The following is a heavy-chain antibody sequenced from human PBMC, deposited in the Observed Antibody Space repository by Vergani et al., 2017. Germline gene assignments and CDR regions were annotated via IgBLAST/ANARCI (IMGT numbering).Heavy chain of an antibody. CDR1: GFTFSNSA. D-gene: IGHD4-23*01. CDR3: AKKSQPYGGSAEYPEY. CDR2: ISGDGGSI. J-gene: IGHJ4*02. Sequence: EVHLLESGGGLVQSGGSLRLSCAASGFTFSNSAVSWVRQAPGRGLAWVSVISGDGGSIFYADSVKGRFTISRDNSKNTLYLQMNSLRAEDTAVYYCAKKSQPYGGSAEYPEYWGQGTLVTVSS. V-gene: IGHV3-23*01.